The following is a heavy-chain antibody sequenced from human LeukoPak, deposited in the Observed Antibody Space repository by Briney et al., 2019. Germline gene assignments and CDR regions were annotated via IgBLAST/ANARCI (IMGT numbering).Heavy chain of an antibody. CDR1: GGSISSSSYY. D-gene: IGHD6-19*01. CDR3: ARRVLEAVTGTGGFDY. Sequence: SETLSLTCTVSGGSISSSSYYWDWIRQPPGKGLEWIGSIYYGGSTYYNPSLKSRVTISVDTSKNQFSLRLSSVTAADTAVYYCARRVLEAVTGTGGFDYWGQGTLVTVSS. J-gene: IGHJ4*02. V-gene: IGHV4-39*01. CDR2: IYYGGST.